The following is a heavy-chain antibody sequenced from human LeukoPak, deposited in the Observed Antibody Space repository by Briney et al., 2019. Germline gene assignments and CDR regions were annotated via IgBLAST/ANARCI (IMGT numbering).Heavy chain of an antibody. CDR3: RTGYYYGMDV. D-gene: IGHD6-6*01. Sequence: GGSLRLSCAASGFTFSSYAMSWVRQAPGKGLEWVSAIIGSGGSTYYADSVKGRFTISRDNSKNTLYLQMNSLRAEDTAVYYCRTGYYYGMDVWGQGTTVTVSS. CDR1: GFTFSSYA. J-gene: IGHJ6*02. V-gene: IGHV3-23*01. CDR2: IIGSGGST.